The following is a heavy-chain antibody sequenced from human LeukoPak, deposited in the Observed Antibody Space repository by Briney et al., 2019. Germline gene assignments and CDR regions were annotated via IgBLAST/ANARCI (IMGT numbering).Heavy chain of an antibody. Sequence: SETLSLTCTVSGGSISSYYWSWIRQPPGKGLEWIGYIYYSGSTNYNPSLKSRVTISVDTSKNQFSLKLSSVTAADTAVYYCARVFPPYYYDSSGYLVIAAFDIWGQGTMVTVSS. CDR2: IYYSGST. J-gene: IGHJ3*02. CDR3: ARVFPPYYYDSSGYLVIAAFDI. D-gene: IGHD3-22*01. V-gene: IGHV4-59*01. CDR1: GGSISSYY.